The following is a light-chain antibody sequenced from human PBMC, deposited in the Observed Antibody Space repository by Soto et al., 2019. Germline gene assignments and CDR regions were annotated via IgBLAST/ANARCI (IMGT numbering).Light chain of an antibody. CDR3: QQYYSYPPL. J-gene: IGKJ3*01. CDR2: DAS. Sequence: DLQMTQSPSTLSFSVGDRVTITFRASQTISSWLAWYQQKPGKAPKLLIYDASSLERGVPSRFSGSGSGTDFTLTISCLQSEDFATYYCQQYYSYPPLFGPGTKVDIK. V-gene: IGKV1-5*01. CDR1: QTISSW.